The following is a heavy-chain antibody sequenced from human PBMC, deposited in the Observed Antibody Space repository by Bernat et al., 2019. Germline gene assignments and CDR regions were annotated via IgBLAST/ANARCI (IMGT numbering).Heavy chain of an antibody. CDR1: GYSFTSYY. D-gene: IGHD6-6*01. J-gene: IGHJ6*02. CDR2: INPSGAST. Sequence: QVQLVQSGAEVKKPGASVKVSCKASGYSFTSYYMHWVRQAPGQGPEWIGTINPSGASTSYAQKFQGRVTMTRDTSTSTVYMELSSLRSEDTAVYYCARDKEYSCFSGGSYCYGMDVWGQGATVTVSS. CDR3: ARDKEYSCFSGGSYCYGMDV. V-gene: IGHV1-46*01.